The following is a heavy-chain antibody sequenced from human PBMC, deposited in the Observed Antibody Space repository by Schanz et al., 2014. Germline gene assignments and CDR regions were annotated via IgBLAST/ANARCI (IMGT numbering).Heavy chain of an antibody. CDR2: IRYDGSSK. D-gene: IGHD3-22*01. CDR3: AKEDRTHSSDYVY. Sequence: QVQLVESGGGVVQPGGSLRLSCAASGFTFSSYSMYWVRQAPGKGLEWVAFIRYDGSSKYYADSVRGRFTISRDDSKNTLYLQMNRLRPEDTAVYYWAKEDRTHSSDYVYWGQGTLVTVSS. J-gene: IGHJ4*02. CDR1: GFTFSSYS. V-gene: IGHV3-30*02.